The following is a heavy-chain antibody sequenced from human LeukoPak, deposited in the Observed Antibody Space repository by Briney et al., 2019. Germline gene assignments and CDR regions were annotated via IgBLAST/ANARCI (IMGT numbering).Heavy chain of an antibody. D-gene: IGHD3-16*01. Sequence: GGSLRLSCAASGFTFSSYWINWVRQAPGKGLVWVSHINGDGRSTNYADSVKGRFTISRDNAKNTVYLQMNSLRGEDTAVYYCARGGPMGEYWGQGTLVTVSS. CDR2: INGDGRST. CDR3: ARGGPMGEY. V-gene: IGHV3-74*01. J-gene: IGHJ4*02. CDR1: GFTFSSYW.